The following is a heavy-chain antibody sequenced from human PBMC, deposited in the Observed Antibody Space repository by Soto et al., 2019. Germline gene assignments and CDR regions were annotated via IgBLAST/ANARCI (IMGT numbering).Heavy chain of an antibody. CDR1: GFTFSSYA. D-gene: IGHD5-18*01. CDR3: ARDQADTAMPDFVPYYYYYGMDV. CDR2: ISYDGSNK. Sequence: VGSLRLSCAASGFTFSSYAMHWVRQAPGKGLEWVAVISYDGSNKYYADSVKGRFTISRDNSKNTLYLQMNSLRAEDTAVYYCARDQADTAMPDFVPYYYYYGMDVWGQGTTVTVSS. J-gene: IGHJ6*02. V-gene: IGHV3-30-3*01.